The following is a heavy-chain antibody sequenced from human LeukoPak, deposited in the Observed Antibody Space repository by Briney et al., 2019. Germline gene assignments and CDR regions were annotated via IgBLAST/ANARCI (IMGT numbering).Heavy chain of an antibody. V-gene: IGHV3-48*04. J-gene: IGHJ4*02. CDR2: ITSNLNTI. CDR1: GFTFSTYN. D-gene: IGHD3-22*01. Sequence: GGSLRLSCAASGFTFSTYNMNWVRQAPGKGLEWLAYITSNLNTIYYADSVKGRYTISRDNAKNSLYLQMNSLRAEDTAVYYCVLGGYDSPYLGFDYWGQGTLVTVSS. CDR3: VLGGYDSPYLGFDY.